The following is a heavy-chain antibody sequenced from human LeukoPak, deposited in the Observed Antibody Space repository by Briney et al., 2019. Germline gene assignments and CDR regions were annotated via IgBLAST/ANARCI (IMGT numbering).Heavy chain of an antibody. V-gene: IGHV4-4*07. CDR1: GGSISSYY. D-gene: IGHD3-22*01. Sequence: SETLSLTCTVSGGSISSYYWSWIRQPAGKGLEWIGRIYTSGSTNYNPSLKSRVTMSVDTSKNQLSLKLSSVTAADTAVYYCARDHRYYNSSGYYSSDAFDIWGQGTMVTVSS. CDR2: IYTSGST. J-gene: IGHJ3*02. CDR3: ARDHRYYNSSGYYSSDAFDI.